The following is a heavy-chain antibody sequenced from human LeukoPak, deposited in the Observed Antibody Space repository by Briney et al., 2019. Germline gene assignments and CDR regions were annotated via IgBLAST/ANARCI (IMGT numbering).Heavy chain of an antibody. D-gene: IGHD2-2*01. V-gene: IGHV5-10-1*01. J-gene: IGHJ6*02. CDR1: GYSFTSYW. CDR3: ARRLRMGYCSSTSCDYYYYYGMDV. CDR2: IDPSDSYT. Sequence: GESLKISCKGSGYSFTSYWISWVRQMPGKGLEWMGRIDPSDSYTSYSPSFQGHVTISADKSISTAYLQWSSLKASDTAMYYCARRLRMGYCSSTSCDYYYYYGMDVWGQGTTVTVSS.